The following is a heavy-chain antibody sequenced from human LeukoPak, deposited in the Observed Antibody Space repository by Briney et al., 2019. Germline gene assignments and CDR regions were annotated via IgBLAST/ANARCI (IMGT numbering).Heavy chain of an antibody. Sequence: SQTLSLTCAISGDSVSSNSVAWNWIRQSPSRGLEWLGRTYYRSKWYNDYAGSVRSRITITPDTSNNQFSLQLNSVTPEDTAVYYCTRDLYCSGAICSFDYWGQGTLVTVSS. V-gene: IGHV6-1*01. CDR3: TRDLYCSGAICSFDY. D-gene: IGHD2-2*01. CDR2: TYYRSKWYN. CDR1: GDSVSSNSVA. J-gene: IGHJ4*02.